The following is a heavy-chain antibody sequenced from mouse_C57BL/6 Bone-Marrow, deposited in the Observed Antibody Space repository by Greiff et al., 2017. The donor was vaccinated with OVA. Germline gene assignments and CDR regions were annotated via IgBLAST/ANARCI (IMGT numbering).Heavy chain of an antibody. V-gene: IGHV1-72*01. D-gene: IGHD2-2*01. CDR3: ARGGLWLRRVYWYFDV. CDR2: IDPNSGGT. CDR1: GYTFTSYW. J-gene: IGHJ1*03. Sequence: VQLQQSGAELVKPGASVKLSCKASGYTFTSYWMHWVKQRPGRGLEWIGRIDPNSGGTKYNEKFKSKATLTVDKPSSTAYMQLSSRTSEDSAVYYCARGGLWLRRVYWYFDVGGTGTTVTVSS.